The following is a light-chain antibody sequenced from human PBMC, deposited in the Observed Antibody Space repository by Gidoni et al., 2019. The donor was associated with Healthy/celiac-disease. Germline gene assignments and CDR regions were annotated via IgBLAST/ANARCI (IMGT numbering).Light chain of an antibody. Sequence: DIQMTQSPSSLSASVGDRVTITCRASQSISSYLNWYQQKPGKAPKLLIYAASSLQSGVPSRFSGSGSGTDFTLTISSLQPEDFATYYCQQSYSTPTFXRXTKVEIK. CDR1: QSISSY. J-gene: IGKJ1*01. V-gene: IGKV1-39*01. CDR2: AAS. CDR3: QQSYSTPT.